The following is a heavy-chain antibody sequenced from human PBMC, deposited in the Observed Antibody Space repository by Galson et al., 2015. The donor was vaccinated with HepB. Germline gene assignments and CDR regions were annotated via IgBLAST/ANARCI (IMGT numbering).Heavy chain of an antibody. J-gene: IGHJ6*02. CDR3: ASALGGVIVISDYYYGMDV. CDR1: GYTFTSYY. Sequence: SVKVSCKASGYTFTSYYMHWVRQAPGQGLEWMGIINPSGGSTSYAQKFQGRVTMTRDTSTSTVYMELSSLRSEDTAVYYCASALGGVIVISDYYYGMDVWGQGTTVTVSS. V-gene: IGHV1-46*03. CDR2: INPSGGST. D-gene: IGHD3-16*02.